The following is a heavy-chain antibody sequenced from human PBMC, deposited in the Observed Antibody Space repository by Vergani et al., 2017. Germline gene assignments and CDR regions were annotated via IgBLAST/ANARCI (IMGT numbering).Heavy chain of an antibody. J-gene: IGHJ6*02. CDR2: IIPIFGTA. CDR1: GGTFSSYA. CDR3: ARQTPEAIVPTGGRDYYGRDV. V-gene: IGHV1-69*06. D-gene: IGHD2-15*01. Sequence: QVQLVQSGAEVKKPGSSVKVSCKASGGTFSSYAISWVRQAPGQGLEWMGGIIPIFGTANYAQKFQGRVTITADKSTSTAYMELSSLRSEDTAVYYCARQTPEAIVPTGGRDYYGRDVWGQGTTVTVSS.